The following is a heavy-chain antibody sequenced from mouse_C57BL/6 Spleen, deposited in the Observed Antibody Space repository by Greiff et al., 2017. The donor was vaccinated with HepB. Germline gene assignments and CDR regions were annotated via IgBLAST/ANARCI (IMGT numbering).Heavy chain of an antibody. Sequence: EVQLQQSGPELVKPGASVKIPCKASGYTFTDYNMDWVKQSHGKSLEWIGDINPNNGGTIYNQKFKGKATLTVDKSSSTAYMELHSLTSEYTAVYYCARSDERDYDYDGRAFDYWGQGTTLTVSS. CDR3: ARSDERDYDYDGRAFDY. D-gene: IGHD2-4*01. CDR1: GYTFTDYN. CDR2: INPNNGGT. J-gene: IGHJ2*01. V-gene: IGHV1-18*01.